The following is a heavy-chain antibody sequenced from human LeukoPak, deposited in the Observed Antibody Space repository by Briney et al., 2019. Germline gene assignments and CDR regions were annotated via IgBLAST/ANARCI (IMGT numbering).Heavy chain of an antibody. CDR1: GFTFSSHD. CDR2: IGTAGNT. V-gene: IGHV3-13*01. J-gene: IGHJ4*02. D-gene: IGHD6-19*01. Sequence: GGSLRLSCAASGFTFSSHDMHWVRHPTGKGLEWVSVIGTAGNTYYADSVKGRFTISRENAKNSLYLQMDNLRAGDTAVYYCARSKSYSSGWTDFDYWGQGTLVTVSS. CDR3: ARSKSYSSGWTDFDY.